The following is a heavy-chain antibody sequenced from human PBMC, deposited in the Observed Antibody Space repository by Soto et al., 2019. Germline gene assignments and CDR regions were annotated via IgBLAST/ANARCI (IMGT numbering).Heavy chain of an antibody. CDR2: IYYSGST. D-gene: IGHD2-15*01. CDR3: ARHSDCSGGSCYSEYFAVGNWFDP. CDR1: GGSISSGRYY. Sequence: QLQLQESGPGLVKPSETLSLTCTVSGGSISSGRYYWGWIRQPPGKGLEWIGSIYYSGSTYSNPSLKSRVTIFVDTSKNQFSLRLSSVTAADTAVYYCARHSDCSGGSCYSEYFAVGNWFDPWGQGTLVTVSS. V-gene: IGHV4-39*01. J-gene: IGHJ5*02.